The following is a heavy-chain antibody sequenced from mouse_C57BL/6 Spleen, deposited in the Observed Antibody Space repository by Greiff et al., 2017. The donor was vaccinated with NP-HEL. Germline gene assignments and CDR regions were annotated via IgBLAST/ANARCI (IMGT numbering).Heavy chain of an antibody. V-gene: IGHV3-6*01. Sequence: EVHLVESGPGLVKPSQSLSLTCSVTGYSITSGYYWNWIRQFPGNKLEWMGYISYDGGNNYNPSLKNRISITRDTSKNQFFLKLNSVTTEDTATYYCARYYGSSYWYFDVWGTGTTVTVSS. D-gene: IGHD1-1*01. J-gene: IGHJ1*03. CDR2: ISYDGGN. CDR1: GYSITSGYY. CDR3: ARYYGSSYWYFDV.